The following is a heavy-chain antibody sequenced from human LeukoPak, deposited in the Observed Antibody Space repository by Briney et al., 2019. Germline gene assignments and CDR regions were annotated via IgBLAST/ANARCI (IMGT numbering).Heavy chain of an antibody. Sequence: GGSLRLSCAASGFIFSSHAMAWVRQAPGKGLEWVSLITGNGGSAYYADSVKGRFTISRDNSKNTLFLQMNSLRAEDTAVYYCKGAWSWGQGTLVTVSS. V-gene: IGHV3-23*01. CDR2: ITGNGGSA. J-gene: IGHJ4*02. CDR1: GFIFSSHA. D-gene: IGHD3-3*01. CDR3: KGAWS.